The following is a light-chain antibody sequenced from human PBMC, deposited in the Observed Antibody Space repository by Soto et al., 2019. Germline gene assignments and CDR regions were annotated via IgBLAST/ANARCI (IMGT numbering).Light chain of an antibody. CDR3: QQYNNWPRT. V-gene: IGKV3-15*01. J-gene: IGKJ1*01. CDR2: GAS. CDR1: QTVSSN. Sequence: EIVMTQSPATLSVSPGERATLSCGASQTVSSNLAWYQQKPGQAPRLLIYGASNRATGIPARFSGSGSGTEFTLTISSLQSEDFAVYFCQQYNNWPRTFGQGTKVDIK.